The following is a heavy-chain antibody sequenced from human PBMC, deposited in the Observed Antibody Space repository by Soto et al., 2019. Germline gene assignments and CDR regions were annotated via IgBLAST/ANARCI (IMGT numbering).Heavy chain of an antibody. V-gene: IGHV3-11*05. CDR1: GFTFSDHY. CDR2: ISTSSSYT. J-gene: IGHJ4*02. Sequence: QVQLVESGGGLVKPGGSLRLSCVASGFTFSDHYMTWIRQAPGKGLEWLSYISTSSSYTNYADSVKGRFTISRDNAMNSLYLQMNGLRAQDTAVYYCARPRLTGYFDYWGEGTLVSVSS. CDR3: ARPRLTGYFDY.